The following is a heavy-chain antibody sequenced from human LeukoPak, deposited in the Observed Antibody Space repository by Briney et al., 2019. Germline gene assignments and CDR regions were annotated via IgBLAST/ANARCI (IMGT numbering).Heavy chain of an antibody. CDR2: INAGNGNT. J-gene: IGHJ4*02. CDR3: ARDQSRSSWLHFDY. V-gene: IGHV1-3*01. CDR1: GYTFTSYA. D-gene: IGHD6-13*01. Sequence: ASVKVSSTASGYTFTSYAMYWVRQAPGHRLEWMGWINAGNGNTKYSQKFQDRVTITRDTSASTAYMELSSLRSEDTAMYYCARDQSRSSWLHFDYWGQGTLVTVSS.